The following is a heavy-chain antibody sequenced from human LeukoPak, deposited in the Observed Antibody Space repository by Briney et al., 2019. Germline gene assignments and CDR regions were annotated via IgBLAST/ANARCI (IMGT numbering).Heavy chain of an antibody. CDR1: GYTFTSYG. V-gene: IGHV1-18*01. CDR3: ARVPAAIVWSWFDP. Sequence: ASMKVSCKASGYTFTSYGISWVRQAPGQGLEWMGWISAYNGNTNYAQKLQGRVTMTTDTSTSTAYMELRSLRSDDTAVYYCARVPAAIVWSWFDPWGQGTLVTVSS. J-gene: IGHJ5*02. CDR2: ISAYNGNT. D-gene: IGHD2-2*02.